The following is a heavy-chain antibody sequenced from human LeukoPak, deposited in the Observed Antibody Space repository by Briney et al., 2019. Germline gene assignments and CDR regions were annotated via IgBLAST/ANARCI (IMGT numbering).Heavy chain of an antibody. Sequence: GASVKVSCKASGYTFTSYAMHWVRQAPGQRLEWMGWINAGNGNTKYSQKFQGRVTITRDTSTSTAYMDLSSLRSEDTAVYYCARGRSRLGDFLYWGQGTLVTVSS. CDR2: INAGNGNT. D-gene: IGHD3-16*01. CDR1: GYTFTSYA. V-gene: IGHV1-3*01. J-gene: IGHJ4*02. CDR3: ARGRSRLGDFLY.